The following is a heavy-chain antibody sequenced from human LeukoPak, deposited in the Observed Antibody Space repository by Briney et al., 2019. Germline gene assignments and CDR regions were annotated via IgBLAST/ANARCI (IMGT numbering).Heavy chain of an antibody. J-gene: IGHJ4*02. CDR3: ARAPLLLWFEDLLFHGFDY. Sequence: ASVRVSCTASGYTFTDFHIDWVRQAPGQGLEWMGWINPNSGGTDFAQEFQRRVTIARDTSISTAYMELSRLRSDDPAVYFCARAPLLLWFEDLLFHGFDYWGQGTLVTVSS. D-gene: IGHD3-10*01. CDR2: INPNSGGT. CDR1: GYTFTDFH. V-gene: IGHV1-2*02.